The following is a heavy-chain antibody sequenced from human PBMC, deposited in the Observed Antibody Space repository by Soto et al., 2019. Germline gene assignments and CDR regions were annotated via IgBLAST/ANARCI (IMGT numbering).Heavy chain of an antibody. J-gene: IGHJ4*02. CDR1: GFTFDDYA. CDR2: ISWNSGSI. Sequence: EVQLVESGGGLVQPGRSLRLSCAASGFTFDDYAMHWVRQAPGKGLEWVLGISWNSGSIGYADSVKGRFTISRDNAKNSLYLQMNSLRAEDTALYYCAKDLGFWSGAIDYWGQGTLVTVSS. V-gene: IGHV3-9*01. D-gene: IGHD3-3*01. CDR3: AKDLGFWSGAIDY.